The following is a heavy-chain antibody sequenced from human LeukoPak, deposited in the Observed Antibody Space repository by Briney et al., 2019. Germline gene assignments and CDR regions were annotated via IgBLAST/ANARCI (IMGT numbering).Heavy chain of an antibody. V-gene: IGHV3-21*01. J-gene: IGHJ4*02. D-gene: IGHD6-13*01. CDR1: GFTPSSYS. Sequence: GGSLRLSCAASGFTPSSYSVNWVRQAPGKGLEWVSSISSSSSYIYYADSVKGRFTISRDNAKNSLYLQMNSLRAEDTAVYYCARDRRYSSSWYDYWGQGTLVTVSS. CDR3: ARDRRYSSSWYDY. CDR2: ISSSSSYI.